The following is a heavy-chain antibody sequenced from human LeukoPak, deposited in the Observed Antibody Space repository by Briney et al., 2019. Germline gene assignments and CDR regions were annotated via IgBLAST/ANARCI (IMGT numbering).Heavy chain of an antibody. J-gene: IGHJ4*02. CDR2: INWNGGST. V-gene: IGHV3-20*04. CDR1: GFAFDDHV. D-gene: IGHD4-17*01. Sequence: GGSLRLSCAASGFAFDDHVMSWVRQAPGKGLEWVSGINWNGGSTGYADSVKGRFTISRDNAKNSLYLQMNSLRAEDTALYYCARTGPSYGDEDYWGQGTLVTVSS. CDR3: ARTGPSYGDEDY.